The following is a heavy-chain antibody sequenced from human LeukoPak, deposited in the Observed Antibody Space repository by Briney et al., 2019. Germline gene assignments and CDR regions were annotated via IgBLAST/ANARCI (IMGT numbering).Heavy chain of an antibody. CDR2: IIPIFGTA. D-gene: IGHD6-6*01. CDR1: GGTFSSCA. Sequence: SVKVSCKAPGGTFSSCAISWVRQAPGQGLEWMGGIIPIFGTANYAQKFQGRVTITTDESTSTAYMELSSLRSEDTAVYYCARGPRQYSSSSGHGYYYYYYMDVWGKGTTVTVSS. V-gene: IGHV1-69*05. CDR3: ARGPRQYSSSSGHGYYYYYYMDV. J-gene: IGHJ6*03.